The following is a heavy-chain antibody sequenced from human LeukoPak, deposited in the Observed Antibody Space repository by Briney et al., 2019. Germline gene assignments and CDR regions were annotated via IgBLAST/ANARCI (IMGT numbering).Heavy chain of an antibody. CDR1: GGTFSSYA. CDR3: ANFRYYDFWSGYYNHWFDP. Sequence: ASVKVSCKASGGTFSSYAISWVRQAPGQGLEWMGGIIPIFGTANYAQKFQGRVTITADESTSTAYMELSSLRSEDTAVYYCANFRYYDFWSGYYNHWFDPWGQGTVVTVSS. V-gene: IGHV1-69*13. D-gene: IGHD3-3*01. J-gene: IGHJ5*02. CDR2: IIPIFGTA.